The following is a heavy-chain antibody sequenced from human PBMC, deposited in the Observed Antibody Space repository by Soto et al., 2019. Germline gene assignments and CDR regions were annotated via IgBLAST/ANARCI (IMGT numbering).Heavy chain of an antibody. D-gene: IGHD5-12*01. Sequence: SETLSLTCTVSGGSISSGDYYWSWIRQTPGKDLEWIGYIYYSGSTYYNPSLKSRTTISVDTFENKFSLKLNSVTAADTPVHYCAKGCRDGYNSGWFGPLGRVTLVTVSS. V-gene: IGHV4-30-4*01. CDR2: IYYSGST. J-gene: IGHJ5*02. CDR1: GGSISSGDYY. CDR3: AKGCRDGYNSGWFGP.